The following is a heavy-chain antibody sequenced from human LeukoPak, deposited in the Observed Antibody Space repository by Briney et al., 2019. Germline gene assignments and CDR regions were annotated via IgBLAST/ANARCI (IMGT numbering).Heavy chain of an antibody. D-gene: IGHD2-15*01. V-gene: IGHV3-30*18. CDR2: ISYDGSTK. Sequence: GRSLRLSCAASGFTFSSYGMHWVRQAPGKGLEWVSVISYDGSTKYYADSVKGRFTISRDNSKNTLYVQMNSLRAEDTAVYYCAKVEETGSHNLDYWGQGTLVTVSS. CDR1: GFTFSSYG. CDR3: AKVEETGSHNLDY. J-gene: IGHJ4*02.